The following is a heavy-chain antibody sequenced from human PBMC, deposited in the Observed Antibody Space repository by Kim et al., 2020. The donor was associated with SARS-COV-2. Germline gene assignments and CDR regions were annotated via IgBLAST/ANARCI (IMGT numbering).Heavy chain of an antibody. D-gene: IGHD3-9*01. V-gene: IGHV1-46*01. CDR3: ARDLVLEDDILTGYGMDV. CDR2: INPSGGST. Sequence: ASVKVSCKAXGYTFTSYYMHWVRQAPGQGLEWMGIINPSGGSTSYAQKFQGRVTMTRDTSTSTVYMELSSLRSEDTAVYYCARDLVLEDDILTGYGMDVWGQGTTVTVSS. CDR1: GYTFTSYY. J-gene: IGHJ6*02.